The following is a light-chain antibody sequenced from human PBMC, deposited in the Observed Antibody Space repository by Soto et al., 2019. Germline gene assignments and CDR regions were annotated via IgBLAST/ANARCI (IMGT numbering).Light chain of an antibody. CDR2: GAS. CDR3: QQYGSSPLT. J-gene: IGKJ4*01. CDR1: PSVSGSN. Sequence: IVLTPSACTLSLSPGERATLSCMSSPSVSGSNLAWYQQKPGQAPRLVIYGASSRATGIPDRFSGSGSGTDFTLTISRLEPEDFAVYYCQQYGSSPLTFGGVSKV. V-gene: IGKV3-20*01.